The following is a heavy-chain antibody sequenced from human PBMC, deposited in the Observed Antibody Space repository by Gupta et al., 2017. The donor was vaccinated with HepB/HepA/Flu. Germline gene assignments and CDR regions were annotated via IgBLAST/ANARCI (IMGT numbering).Heavy chain of an antibody. D-gene: IGHD3-3*01. CDR3: ARQFLGDYDFWSGYY. CDR1: GGSFSGYY. CDR2: ITHSGTT. V-gene: IGHV4-34*01. Sequence: QVQLQQWGAGLSKPPEARAITCAVYGGSFSGYYWTWNCQPPGKGLEWIGEITHSGTTNYKPSLKRRVTISVDTSKNQFSLKLSSVTAADTDVYYCARQFLGDYDFWSGYYWGQGTLVTVSS. J-gene: IGHJ4*02.